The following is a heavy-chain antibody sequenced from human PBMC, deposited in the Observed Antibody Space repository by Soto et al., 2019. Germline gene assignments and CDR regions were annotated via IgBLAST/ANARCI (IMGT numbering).Heavy chain of an antibody. J-gene: IGHJ4*02. CDR2: IYPSDSDT. CDR1: GYSFTFNW. Sequence: EVQLVPSGAEVKKPGESLRISCKASGYSFTFNWIAWVRQMPGKGLEWMGIIYPSDSDTRHSPSFQGQVTISADKSISTAYLQWSSLKASDTAMYYCARPPSGFTSFFDYWGQGTLVTVSP. D-gene: IGHD3-22*01. CDR3: ARPPSGFTSFFDY. V-gene: IGHV5-51*03.